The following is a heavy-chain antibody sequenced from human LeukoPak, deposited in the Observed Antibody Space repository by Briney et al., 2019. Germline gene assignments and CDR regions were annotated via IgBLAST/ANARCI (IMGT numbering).Heavy chain of an antibody. J-gene: IGHJ4*02. CDR1: GFTFSSYA. CDR3: AKGRTIFGVANDY. D-gene: IGHD3-3*01. Sequence: GESLRLSCAASGFTFSSYAMSWVRQAPGKGLEWVSAISGSGGSTYYADSVKGRFTISRDNSKNTLYLQMNSLRAEDTAVYYCAKGRTIFGVANDYWGQGTLVTVSS. CDR2: ISGSGGST. V-gene: IGHV3-23*01.